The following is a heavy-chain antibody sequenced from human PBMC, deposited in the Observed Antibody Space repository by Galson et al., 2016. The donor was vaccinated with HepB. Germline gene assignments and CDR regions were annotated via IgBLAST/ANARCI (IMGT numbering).Heavy chain of an antibody. D-gene: IGHD4-11*01. CDR2: IQHSGRT. Sequence: SETLSLTCTVSGGPLDTTNSWSWVRQPPGKGLEWLGEIQHSGRTNYNSSLKGRLSMSVDKSDNQFSLRLTSVTAADTAVYYCARVRSLQYYYGTDVWGQGTTVTVSS. V-gene: IGHV4-4*02. CDR3: ARVRSLQYYYGTDV. J-gene: IGHJ6*02. CDR1: GGPLDTTNS.